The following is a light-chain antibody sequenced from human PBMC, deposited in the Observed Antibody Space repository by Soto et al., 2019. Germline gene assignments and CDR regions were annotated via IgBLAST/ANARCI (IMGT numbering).Light chain of an antibody. CDR2: DAS. CDR1: QSLDNH. J-gene: IGKJ4*01. V-gene: IGKV3-11*01. CDR3: QHRHNWPSLT. Sequence: EIVLTQSPDTLSVSPGKRATLSCRASQSLDNHLAWYQQQPGQPPTLLIFDASNRATGVPARFSGRGSGTDFTLTISSVEPEDVAVYYCQHRHNWPSLTFGGGTRVEI.